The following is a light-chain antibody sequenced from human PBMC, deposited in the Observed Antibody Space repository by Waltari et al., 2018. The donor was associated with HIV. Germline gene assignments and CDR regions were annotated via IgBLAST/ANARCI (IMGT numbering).Light chain of an antibody. J-gene: IGLJ1*01. CDR1: SSEVGAYDY. V-gene: IGLV2-14*03. CDR3: SSYTTSSTYV. CDR2: DVN. Sequence: QSALTQPASVSGSPGQSITISCTGTSSEVGAYDYVSCYQQHPGKAPKLMIYDVNDRASGGSHRFAGSKSAATASLTISGLQAEDEADYYCSSYTTSSTYVFGTGTKVTVL.